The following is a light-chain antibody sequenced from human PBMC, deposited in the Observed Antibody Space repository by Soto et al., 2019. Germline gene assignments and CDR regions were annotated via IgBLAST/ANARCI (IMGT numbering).Light chain of an antibody. V-gene: IGLV2-23*02. J-gene: IGLJ1*01. CDR1: SSDVEIYNF. CDR3: CSYASNSAYV. CDR2: EVS. Sequence: QSALTQPASVSGSHGQSITISCTGTSSDVEIYNFVSWYQQHPGRAPKFVIYEVSKRPSGVSNRFSGSKSGNTASLTISGLQPEDEADYYCCSYASNSAYVFGTGTKVTVL.